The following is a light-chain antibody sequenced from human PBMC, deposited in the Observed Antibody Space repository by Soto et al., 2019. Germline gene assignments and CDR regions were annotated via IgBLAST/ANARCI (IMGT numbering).Light chain of an antibody. CDR1: QSVST. V-gene: IGKV3-15*01. CDR2: GAS. J-gene: IGKJ4*01. Sequence: EIVMTQSPATLSVSPGERATLSCRASQSVSTLAWYQQKPGQAPRLLIYGASTRATGIPARFSGSGSGTEFTLTICSLQSEDFAVYYCQQCNNWPLTFGGGTKVEIK. CDR3: QQCNNWPLT.